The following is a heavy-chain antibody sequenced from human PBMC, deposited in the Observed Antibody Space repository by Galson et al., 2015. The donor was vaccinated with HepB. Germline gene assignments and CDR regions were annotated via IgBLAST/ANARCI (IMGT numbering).Heavy chain of an antibody. Sequence: SVKVSCKASGGTFSNYAISWVRQAPGQGLEWMGGIIPLFGTADYAQKFQGRVTITADKSTSTAYMELSSLRSEDTAVYYCTRDLYYDSSGYYYYWGQGTLVTVSS. CDR1: GGTFSNYA. CDR2: IIPLFGTA. CDR3: TRDLYYDSSGYYYY. J-gene: IGHJ4*02. D-gene: IGHD3-22*01. V-gene: IGHV1-69*06.